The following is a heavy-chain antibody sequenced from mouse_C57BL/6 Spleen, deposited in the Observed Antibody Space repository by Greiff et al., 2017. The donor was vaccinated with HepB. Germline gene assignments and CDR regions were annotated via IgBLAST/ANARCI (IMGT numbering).Heavy chain of an antibody. CDR2: INPSTGGT. D-gene: IGHD2-10*02. J-gene: IGHJ1*03. V-gene: IGHV1-42*01. Sequence: EVKLQESGPELVKPGASVKISCKASGYSFTGYYMNWVKQSPEKSLEWIGEINPSTGGTTYNQKFKAKATLTVDKSSSTAYMQLKSLTSEDSAVYYCARGGYGNYWYFDVWGTGTTVTVSS. CDR3: ARGGYGNYWYFDV. CDR1: GYSFTGYY.